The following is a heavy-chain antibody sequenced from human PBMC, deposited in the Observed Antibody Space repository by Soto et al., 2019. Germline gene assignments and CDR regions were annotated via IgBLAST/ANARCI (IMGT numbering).Heavy chain of an antibody. J-gene: IGHJ5*02. Sequence: QSGGSLRLSCAASGFTFSTYAMSWVRQAPGKGLEWVSAISGSGGSTYYADSVKGRFTISRDNSKNTLYLQMNSLRAEDTAVYYCAKSAGWNIVVVPAAPSWGQGTLVTVSS. CDR3: AKSAGWNIVVVPAAPS. CDR1: GFTFSTYA. D-gene: IGHD2-2*01. V-gene: IGHV3-23*01. CDR2: ISGSGGST.